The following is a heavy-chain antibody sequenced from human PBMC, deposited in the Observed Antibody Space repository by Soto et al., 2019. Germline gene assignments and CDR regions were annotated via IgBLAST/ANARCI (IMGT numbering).Heavy chain of an antibody. CDR2: ISWNSGSI. Sequence: EVQLVESGGGLVQPGRSLRLSCAASGFTFDDYAMHWVRQAPGKGLEGVSGISWNSGSIGYADSVKGRFTISRDNAKNSLYLQMNSLRAEDTALYYCAKDMGSSSWDAFDIWGQGTMVTVSS. D-gene: IGHD6-13*01. J-gene: IGHJ3*02. CDR1: GFTFDDYA. V-gene: IGHV3-9*01. CDR3: AKDMGSSSWDAFDI.